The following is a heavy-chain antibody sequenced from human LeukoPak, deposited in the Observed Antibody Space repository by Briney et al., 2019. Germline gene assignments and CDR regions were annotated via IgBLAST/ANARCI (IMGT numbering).Heavy chain of an antibody. D-gene: IGHD3-3*01. Sequence: GGSLRLSCAASGFTFSSYWMSWVRQAPGKGLEWVANIKQDGSEKYYVDSVKGRFTISRDNAKNSLYLQMNSLRAEDTAVYYCARGVREIFGVVIYNWFDPWGQGTLVTVSS. V-gene: IGHV3-7*01. CDR2: IKQDGSEK. CDR1: GFTFSSYW. J-gene: IGHJ5*02. CDR3: ARGVREIFGVVIYNWFDP.